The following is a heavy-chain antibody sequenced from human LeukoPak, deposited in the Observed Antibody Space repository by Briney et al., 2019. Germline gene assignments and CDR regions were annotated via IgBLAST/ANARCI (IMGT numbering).Heavy chain of an antibody. V-gene: IGHV1-18*01. Sequence: GASVNVSCKASGGTFSSYAISWVRQAPGQGLEWMGWISAYNGNTNYTQKLQGRVTMTTDTSTSTAYMELRSLRSDDTAVYYCARGLTWIQLWFADAFDIWGQGTMVTVSS. CDR1: GGTFSSYA. J-gene: IGHJ3*02. CDR2: ISAYNGNT. CDR3: ARGLTWIQLWFADAFDI. D-gene: IGHD5-18*01.